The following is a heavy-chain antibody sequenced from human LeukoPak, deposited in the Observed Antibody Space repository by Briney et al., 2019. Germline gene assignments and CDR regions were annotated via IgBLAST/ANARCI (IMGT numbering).Heavy chain of an antibody. J-gene: IGHJ6*03. CDR1: GFTFSSYG. D-gene: IGHD6-13*01. V-gene: IGHV3-30*02. Sequence: PGGSLRLSCAASGFTFSSYGMHWVRQAPGKGLEWVAFIRYGGSNKYYADPVKGRFTISRDNSKNTLYLQMNSLRAEDTAVYYCAKEKAAAAGFDYYYMDVWGKGTTVTISS. CDR3: AKEKAAAAGFDYYYMDV. CDR2: IRYGGSNK.